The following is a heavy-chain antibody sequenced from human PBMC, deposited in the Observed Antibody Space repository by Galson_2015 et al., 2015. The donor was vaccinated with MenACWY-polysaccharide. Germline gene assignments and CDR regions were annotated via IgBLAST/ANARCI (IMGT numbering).Heavy chain of an antibody. V-gene: IGHV3-30*04. CDR1: GFTFNSYT. J-gene: IGHJ4*02. CDR2: VSNDGRNK. Sequence: SLRLSCAASGFTFNSYTMHWVRQAPGKGLEWVAVVSNDGRNKYYADSVKGRFTISRDNSKSTLYLQMNSLRAEDTAVYYCARGGSTYSYGSGTYYKFDSWGQGTLVTVSS. CDR3: ARGGSTYSYGSGTYYKFDS. D-gene: IGHD3-10*01.